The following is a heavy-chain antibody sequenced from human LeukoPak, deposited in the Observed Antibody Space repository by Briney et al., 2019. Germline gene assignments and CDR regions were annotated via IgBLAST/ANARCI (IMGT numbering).Heavy chain of an antibody. CDR1: GYTFTSYD. D-gene: IGHD5-18*01. V-gene: IGHV1-8*01. Sequence: GASVKVSCKASGYTFTSYDINWVRQATGQGLEWMGWMNPNSGNTIYAQKFQGRVTMTEDTSTDTAYMELSSLRSEDTAVYYCATVDTAMVLETYFDYWGQGTLVTVSS. J-gene: IGHJ4*02. CDR3: ATVDTAMVLETYFDY. CDR2: MNPNSGNT.